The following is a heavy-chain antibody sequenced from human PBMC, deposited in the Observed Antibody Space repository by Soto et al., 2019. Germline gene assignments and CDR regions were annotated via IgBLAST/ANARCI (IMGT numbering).Heavy chain of an antibody. D-gene: IGHD5-12*01. CDR3: ARARGNDWYPDY. CDR2: ITHSGTYV. V-gene: IGHV3-21*01. CDR1: GFTFSEYS. J-gene: IGHJ4*02. Sequence: LRLSCKASGFTFSEYSMSWVRQAPGKGLEWVSSITHSGTYVYYADSVKGRFTISRDSASNSLFLQMTSLRAEDTAVYHCARARGNDWYPDYWGQGTLVTVSS.